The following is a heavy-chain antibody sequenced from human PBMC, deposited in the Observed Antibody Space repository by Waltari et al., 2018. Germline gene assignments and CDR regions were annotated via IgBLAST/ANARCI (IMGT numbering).Heavy chain of an antibody. CDR1: GYSLGSAYW. CDR2: VHGSGRT. Sequence: QLQLQESGPGLGKPSGTPSLSCAVSGYSLGSAYWWSWVRQSPRKGLEWIGQVHGSGRTNYNPSFASRVTISIDTSNNQFSLKVTFATAADTAVYYCARDRGRGLYLDTWGPGTLVTVSP. D-gene: IGHD2-15*01. CDR3: ARDRGRGLYLDT. V-gene: IGHV4-4*02. J-gene: IGHJ5*02.